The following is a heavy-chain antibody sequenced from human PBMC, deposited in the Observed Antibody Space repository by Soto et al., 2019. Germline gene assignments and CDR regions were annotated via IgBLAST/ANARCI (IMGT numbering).Heavy chain of an antibody. CDR2: ISSSSSYI. D-gene: IGHD4-17*01. J-gene: IGHJ4*02. CDR1: GFTFSSYS. Sequence: EVQLVESGGGLVKPGGSLRLSCAASGFTFSSYSMNWVRQAPGKGLEWVSSISSSSSYIYYADSVKGRFTSSRDNAKNSLYLQMNSLRAEDTAVYYCARVGYGDYALDYWGQGTLVTVSS. CDR3: ARVGYGDYALDY. V-gene: IGHV3-21*01.